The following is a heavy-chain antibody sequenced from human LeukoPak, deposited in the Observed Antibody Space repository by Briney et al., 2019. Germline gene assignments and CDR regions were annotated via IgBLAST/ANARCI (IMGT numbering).Heavy chain of an antibody. Sequence: SGTLSLTCTVSGGSISSGGYYWSWIRQHPGKGLEWIGYIYYSGSTYYNPSLKSRVTISVDTSKNQFSLKLSSVTAADTAVYYCARVYGDYDLWFDYWGQGTLVTVSS. CDR3: ARVYGDYDLWFDY. V-gene: IGHV4-31*03. J-gene: IGHJ4*02. CDR2: IYYSGST. D-gene: IGHD4-17*01. CDR1: GGSISSGGYY.